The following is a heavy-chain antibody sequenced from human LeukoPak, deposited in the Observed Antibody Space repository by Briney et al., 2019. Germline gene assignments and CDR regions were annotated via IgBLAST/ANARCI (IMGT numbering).Heavy chain of an antibody. J-gene: IGHJ4*02. CDR1: GFTFSSYS. D-gene: IGHD3-3*01. CDR3: ARDATSIFGVVTVDY. CDR2: ISGSSTYI. V-gene: IGHV3-21*01. Sequence: GGSLRLSCAASGFTFSSYSMNWVRQAPGKGLEWVSSISGSSTYIYYADSVKGRFTISRDNAKNSLYLQMNSLRVEDTAVYYCARDATSIFGVVTVDYWGQGTLVTVSS.